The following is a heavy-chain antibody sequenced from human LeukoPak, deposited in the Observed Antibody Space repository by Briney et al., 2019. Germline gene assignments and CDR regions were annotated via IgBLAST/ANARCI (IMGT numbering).Heavy chain of an antibody. V-gene: IGHV4-39*07. CDR2: IYYSGST. CDR1: GGSISSSSYY. Sequence: TSETLSLTCTVSGGSISSSSYYWGWIRQPPGKGLEWIGSIYYSGSTYYNPSLKSRVTISVDTSKNQFSLKLSSVTAADTAVYYCARGPLEGDYEPYFDYWGQGTLVTVSS. CDR3: ARGPLEGDYEPYFDY. J-gene: IGHJ4*02. D-gene: IGHD4-17*01.